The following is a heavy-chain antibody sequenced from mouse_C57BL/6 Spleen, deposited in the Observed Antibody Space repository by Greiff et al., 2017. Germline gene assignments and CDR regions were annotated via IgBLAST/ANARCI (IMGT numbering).Heavy chain of an antibody. CDR1: GFTFSDYG. D-gene: IGHD1-1*01. V-gene: IGHV5-17*01. CDR3: ARSSTVVAPLDY. Sequence: EVNVVESGGGLVKPGGSLKLSCAASGFTFSDYGMHWVRQAPEKGLEWVAYISSGSSTIYYADTVKGRFTISRDNAKNTLFLQMTSLRSEDTAMYYCARSSTVVAPLDYWGQGTTLTVSS. CDR2: ISSGSSTI. J-gene: IGHJ2*01.